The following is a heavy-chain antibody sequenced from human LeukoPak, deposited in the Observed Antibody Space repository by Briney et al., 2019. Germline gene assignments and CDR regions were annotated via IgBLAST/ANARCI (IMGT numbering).Heavy chain of an antibody. V-gene: IGHV4-39*07. J-gene: IGHJ6*03. CDR1: GGSISSSSYS. CDR2: IYYSGST. D-gene: IGHD1-26*01. Sequence: SETLSLTCTVSGGSISSSSYSWGWIRQPPGKGLEWIGSIYYSGSTYYNPSLKSRVTISVDTSKNQFSLKLSPVTAADTAVYYCAREGGEYWEYYYYYMDVWGKGTTVTVSS. CDR3: AREGGEYWEYYYYYMDV.